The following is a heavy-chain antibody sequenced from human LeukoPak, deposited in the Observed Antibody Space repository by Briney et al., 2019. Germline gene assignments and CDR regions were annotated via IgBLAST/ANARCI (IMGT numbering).Heavy chain of an antibody. V-gene: IGHV3-23*01. CDR3: AEGGYQLPSRHYYYYMDV. D-gene: IGHD2-2*01. CDR1: GLTFSSHA. CDR2: ISGSGGST. Sequence: GGSLRLSCVASGLTFSSHAMTWVRQAPGKGLEWVSAISGSGGSTYYADSVKGRFTISRDNSKNTLYLQMNSLRAEDTAVYYCAEGGYQLPSRHYYYYMDVWGKGTTVTVSS. J-gene: IGHJ6*03.